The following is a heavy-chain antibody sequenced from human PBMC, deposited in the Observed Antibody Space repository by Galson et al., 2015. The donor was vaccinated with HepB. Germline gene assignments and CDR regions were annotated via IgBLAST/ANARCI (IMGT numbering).Heavy chain of an antibody. CDR1: GFSFSDHY. V-gene: IGHV3-72*01. D-gene: IGHD4-23*01. CDR3: ARSEVTTVVTYFVS. Sequence: SLRLSCAVSGFSFSDHYIDWVRQAPGKGLERVGRSRNKPKGYSTAYAASVKGGFTVTRDDSKKSVFLQMNSLRSEDTAVYYCARSEVTTVVTYFVSWGQGTLVTVSS. CDR2: SRNKPKGYST. J-gene: IGHJ4*02.